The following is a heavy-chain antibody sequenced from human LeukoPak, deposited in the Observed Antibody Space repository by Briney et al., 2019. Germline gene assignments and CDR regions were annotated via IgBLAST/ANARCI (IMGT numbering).Heavy chain of an antibody. CDR3: AKDVRQQLAMVFGY. CDR1: GFTFDDYA. V-gene: IGHV3-9*03. CDR2: ISWNSGSI. J-gene: IGHJ4*02. D-gene: IGHD6-13*01. Sequence: GGSLRLSCAASGFTFDDYAMHWVPQAPGKGLGWVSDISWNSGSIVYADSVKGRFTISRDNAKNSLYLQMNSLRAQDMALCFCAKDVRQQLAMVFGYSGWGTLVTVSS.